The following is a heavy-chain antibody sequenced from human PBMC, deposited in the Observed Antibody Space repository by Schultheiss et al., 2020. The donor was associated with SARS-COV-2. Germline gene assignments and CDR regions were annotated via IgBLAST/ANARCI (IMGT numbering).Heavy chain of an antibody. Sequence: SQTLSLTCTVSGGSVSSGSYYWGWIRQPPGKGLEWIGSIYHSGSTNYNPSLKSRVTISVDKSKNQFSLKLSSVTAADTAVYYCASGYEALDYWGQGTLVTVSS. CDR2: IYHSGST. D-gene: IGHD5-12*01. CDR1: GGSVSSGSYY. V-gene: IGHV4-39*07. J-gene: IGHJ4*02. CDR3: ASGYEALDY.